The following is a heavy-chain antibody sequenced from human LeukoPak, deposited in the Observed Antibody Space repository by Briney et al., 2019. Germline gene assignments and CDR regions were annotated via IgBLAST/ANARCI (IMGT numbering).Heavy chain of an antibody. CDR2: ISSSSSTI. J-gene: IGHJ6*03. D-gene: IGHD6-13*01. V-gene: IGHV3-48*01. Sequence: PGGSLRLSCAASGFTFSSYSMNWVRQAPGKGLEWVSYISSSSSTIYYADSVKGRFTISRDNAKNSLYLQMNSLRAEDTAVYYCARERSYQEYSSSWGPNYYYYMDVWGKGTTVTVSS. CDR1: GFTFSSYS. CDR3: ARERSYQEYSSSWGPNYYYYMDV.